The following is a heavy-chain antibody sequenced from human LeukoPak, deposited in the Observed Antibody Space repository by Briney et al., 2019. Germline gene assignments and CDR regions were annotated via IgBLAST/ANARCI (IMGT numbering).Heavy chain of an antibody. V-gene: IGHV3-30*18. Sequence: PGGSLRLSCAASGFTFSSYGMHWVRQAPGKGLGRVAVISYDGSNKYYADSVKGRFTISRDNSKNTLYLQMNSLRAEDTAVYYCAKDLIVRGGYNWEGYFDYWGQGTLVTVSS. J-gene: IGHJ4*02. CDR2: ISYDGSNK. D-gene: IGHD5-24*01. CDR1: GFTFSSYG. CDR3: AKDLIVRGGYNWEGYFDY.